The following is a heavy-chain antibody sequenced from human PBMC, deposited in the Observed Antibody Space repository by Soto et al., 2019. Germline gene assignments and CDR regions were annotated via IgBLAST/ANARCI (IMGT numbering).Heavy chain of an antibody. D-gene: IGHD3-3*01. V-gene: IGHV1-18*01. CDR1: GYTFTSYG. CDR3: AREERITIFGVVIITYGMDV. Sequence: ASVKVSCKASGYTFTSYGISLVRQAPGQGLEWMGWISAYNGNTNYAQKLQGRVTMTTDTSTSTAYMELRSLRSDDTAVYYCAREERITIFGVVIITYGMDVWGQGTTVTVSS. J-gene: IGHJ6*02. CDR2: ISAYNGNT.